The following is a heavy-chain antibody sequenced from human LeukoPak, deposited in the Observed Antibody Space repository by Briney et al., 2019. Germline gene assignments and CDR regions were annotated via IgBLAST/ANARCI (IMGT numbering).Heavy chain of an antibody. CDR1: GFSFSSYG. V-gene: IGHV3-30*03. J-gene: IGHJ6*02. CDR3: ARDPRPYYYYYGMDV. Sequence: GRSLRLSCAASGFSFSSYGMHWVRQAPGKGLEWVAVISYDGSNKYYADSVKGRFTISRDNSKNTLCLQMNSLRAEDTTVYYCARDPRPYYYYYGMDVWGQGTTVTVSS. CDR2: ISYDGSNK.